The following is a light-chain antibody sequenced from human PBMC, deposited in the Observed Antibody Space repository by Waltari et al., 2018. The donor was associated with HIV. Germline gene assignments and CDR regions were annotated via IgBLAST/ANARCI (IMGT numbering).Light chain of an antibody. V-gene: IGKV1-39*01. CDR1: QNINSY. J-gene: IGKJ3*01. CDR3: QQSYSTPWT. Sequence: DIQMTQSPSSLSASVGDRVNLTCRASQNINSYLNWYQQRPGKAPELLIYATSSLQSGVPSRFSGSGSGTDFTLTISSLQPEDFATYYCQQSYSTPWTFGPGTKVDVK. CDR2: ATS.